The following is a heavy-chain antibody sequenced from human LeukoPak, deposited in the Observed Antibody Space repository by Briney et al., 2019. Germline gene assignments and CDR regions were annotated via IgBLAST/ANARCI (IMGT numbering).Heavy chain of an antibody. CDR2: IIPIFGTA. Sequence: GASVKVSCKASGYTFTSYDINWVRQATGQGLEWMGGIIPIFGTANYAQKFQGRVTITADESTSTAYMELSSLRSEDTAVYYCAREGSNAFDIWGQGTMVTVSS. J-gene: IGHJ3*02. V-gene: IGHV1-69*13. CDR3: AREGSNAFDI. CDR1: GYTFTSYD.